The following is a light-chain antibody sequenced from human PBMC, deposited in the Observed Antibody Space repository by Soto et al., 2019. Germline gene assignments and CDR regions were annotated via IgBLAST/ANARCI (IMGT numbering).Light chain of an antibody. Sequence: EILLTQSPGTLSLSPGERATLSCWASQSVSPSSLAWYQQRPGQSPRLLIYGASSRATGIPDRFSGRGSGTDFTLIISRLEPEDFAVYYCQQFAGSFGGGTKVDIK. V-gene: IGKV3-20*01. CDR3: QQFAGS. J-gene: IGKJ4*02. CDR2: GAS. CDR1: QSVSPSS.